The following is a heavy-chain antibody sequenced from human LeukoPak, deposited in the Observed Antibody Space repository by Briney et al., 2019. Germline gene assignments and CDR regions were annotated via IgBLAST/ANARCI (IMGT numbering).Heavy chain of an antibody. D-gene: IGHD6-6*01. J-gene: IGHJ4*02. CDR3: ARDAGYSSSFDY. CDR1: GFTFSSYE. V-gene: IGHV3-48*03. CDR2: ISSSGSTI. Sequence: PGGSLRLSCAASGFTFSSYEMNWVRQAPGKGLEWVSYISSSGSTIYYADSVKGRFTISRDNAKNSLYLQMNSLRADDTAVYYCARDAGYSSSFDYWGQGTLVTVSS.